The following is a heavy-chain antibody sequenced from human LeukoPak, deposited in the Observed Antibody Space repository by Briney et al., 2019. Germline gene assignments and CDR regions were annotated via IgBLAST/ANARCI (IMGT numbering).Heavy chain of an antibody. V-gene: IGHV4-59*01. D-gene: IGHD6-19*01. Sequence: PSETLSLTCTVSGGSISSYYWSWIRQPPGKGLEWIGYIYYSGSANYNPSLKSRVTISVDMSKNQFSLKLSSVTAADTAFYYCARDRDSSGWFDYWGQGALVTVSS. CDR1: GGSISSYY. CDR3: ARDRDSSGWFDY. J-gene: IGHJ4*02. CDR2: IYYSGSA.